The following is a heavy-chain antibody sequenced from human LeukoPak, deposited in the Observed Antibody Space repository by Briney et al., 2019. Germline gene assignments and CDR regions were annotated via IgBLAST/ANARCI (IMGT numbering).Heavy chain of an antibody. CDR2: ISGSGGST. V-gene: IGHV3-23*01. J-gene: IGHJ4*02. D-gene: IGHD2-15*01. CDR1: GFTFSSYA. CDR3: AKGYCSGGSCYLVY. Sequence: PGGSLRLSCAASGFTFSSYAMSWVRQAPGKGLEWVSAISGSGGSTYYADSVKGRFTISRDNSKNTLYLQMNSLRAEDTAVYYCAKGYCSGGSCYLVYWGQGTLVTVSS.